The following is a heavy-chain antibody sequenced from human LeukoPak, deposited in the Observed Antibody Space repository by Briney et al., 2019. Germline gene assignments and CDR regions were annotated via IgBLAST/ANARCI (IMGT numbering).Heavy chain of an antibody. V-gene: IGHV4-4*07. J-gene: IGHJ2*01. Sequence: PSETLSLTCTVSGGSISSYYWSWIRQPAGKGLEWIGRIYTSGSTNYNPSLKSRVTMSVDTSKNQFSLKLSSVTAADTAVYYCARDPKIGGVYWYFDLWGRGTLVTVSS. CDR1: GGSISSYY. CDR2: IYTSGST. D-gene: IGHD2-15*01. CDR3: ARDPKIGGVYWYFDL.